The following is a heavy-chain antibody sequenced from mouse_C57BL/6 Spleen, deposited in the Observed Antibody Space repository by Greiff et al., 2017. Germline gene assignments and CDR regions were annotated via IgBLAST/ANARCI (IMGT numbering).Heavy chain of an antibody. CDR2: INPSSGYT. CDR3: APTVKGTYFDY. CDR1: GYTFTSYW. V-gene: IGHV1-7*01. D-gene: IGHD1-1*01. Sequence: QVQLQQSGAELAKPGASVKLSCKASGYTFTSYWMHWVKQRPGQGLEWIGYINPSSGYTKYNQKFKDKATLTADKSSSTSYMQLSSLTYEDSAVYYRAPTVKGTYFDYWGQGTTLTVSS. J-gene: IGHJ2*01.